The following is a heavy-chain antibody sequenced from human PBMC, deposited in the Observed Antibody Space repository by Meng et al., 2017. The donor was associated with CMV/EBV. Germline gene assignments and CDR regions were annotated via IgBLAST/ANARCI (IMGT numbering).Heavy chain of an antibody. V-gene: IGHV1-69*12. D-gene: IGHD2-21*02. CDR1: GGTFSSDA. J-gene: IGHJ4*02. CDR3: AREGYCGGDCFYDY. CDR2: IIPIFGTA. Sequence: QVQLVQSGAEVKRPGSSVKVYCKASGGTFSSDAISWVRQAPGQGLEWMGGIIPIFGTANYAQKFQGRVTITADESTSTAYMELSSLRSEDTAVYYCAREGYCGGDCFYDYWGQGTLVTVSS.